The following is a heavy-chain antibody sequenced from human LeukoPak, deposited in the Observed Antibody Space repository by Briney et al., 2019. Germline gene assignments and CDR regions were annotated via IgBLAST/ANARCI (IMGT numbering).Heavy chain of an antibody. CDR3: ARGSGRMVGSNEY. CDR2: ISSRSDYK. V-gene: IGHV3-21*01. Sequence: GSLRLSCAASGFTFSSFAMNWVRQTPGKGLEWVSSISSRSDYKYYADSVKGRFTISRDNTKNSQYLQMNSLRVEDSGIYYCARGSGRMVGSNEYWGQGIVVTVAP. CDR1: GFTFSSFA. J-gene: IGHJ1*01. D-gene: IGHD1-26*01.